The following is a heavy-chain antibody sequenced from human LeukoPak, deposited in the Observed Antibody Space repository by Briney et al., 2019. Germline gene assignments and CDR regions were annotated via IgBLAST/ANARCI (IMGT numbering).Heavy chain of an antibody. Sequence: GGFLRLSCAASGFTFNNYAMSWVRQAPGKGLEWVSAISGSGGTTYYADSVKGRFTISRDNSKNTLYLQMNSLRAEDTAVYYCAKYQGSDYYYYMDVWGKGTTVTVFS. CDR1: GFTFNNYA. V-gene: IGHV3-23*01. CDR2: ISGSGGTT. J-gene: IGHJ6*03. CDR3: AKYQGSDYYYYMDV. D-gene: IGHD2-2*01.